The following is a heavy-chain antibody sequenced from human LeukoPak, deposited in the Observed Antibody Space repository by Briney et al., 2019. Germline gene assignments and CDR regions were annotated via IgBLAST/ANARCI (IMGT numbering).Heavy chain of an antibody. D-gene: IGHD3-22*01. V-gene: IGHV1-18*01. CDR2: ISAYNGNT. CDR3: AREFGLYYDSSGYYYDY. Sequence: ASVKVSCKASGYTFTSYGISWVRQAPGQGLEWMGWISAYNGNTNYAQKLQGRVTMTTDTSTSTAYMELRSLRSGDTAVYYCAREFGLYYDSSGYYYDYWGQGTLVTVSS. CDR1: GYTFTSYG. J-gene: IGHJ4*02.